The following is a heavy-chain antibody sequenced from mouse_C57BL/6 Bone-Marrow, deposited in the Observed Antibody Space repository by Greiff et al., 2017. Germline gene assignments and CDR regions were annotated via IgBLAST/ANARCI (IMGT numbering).Heavy chain of an antibody. CDR2: INPSSGYT. CDR3: ARERQRNYYAMDY. Sequence: VQLQESGAELAKPGASVKLSCKASGYTFTSYWMHWVKQRPGQGLEWIGYINPSSGYTKYNQKFKDKATLTADKSYSTAYMQRSSLTYEDSAVYYWARERQRNYYAMDYWGQGTSVTVSS. CDR1: GYTFTSYW. V-gene: IGHV1-7*01. J-gene: IGHJ4*01. D-gene: IGHD6-1*01.